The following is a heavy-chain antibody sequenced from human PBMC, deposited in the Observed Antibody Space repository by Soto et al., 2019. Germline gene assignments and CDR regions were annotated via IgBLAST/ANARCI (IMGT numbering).Heavy chain of an antibody. J-gene: IGHJ6*01. CDR1: GCTFTKYA. Sequence: GXSVKVSCKASGCTFTKYAMHWVRQAPGQRLEWMVWIXVGNAXTQEPKKFTGXXTIPRDTXXSTEYMELSRLTSEDTAVYYCARFKGGDYGMDVWGQGTTVTVSS. V-gene: IGHV1-3*01. CDR2: IXVGNAXT. D-gene: IGHD2-15*01. CDR3: ARFKGGDYGMDV.